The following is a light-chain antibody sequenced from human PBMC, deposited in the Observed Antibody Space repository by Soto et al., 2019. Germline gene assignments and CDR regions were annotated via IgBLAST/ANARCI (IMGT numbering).Light chain of an antibody. Sequence: DIPMTESPSALAGSVGDSVNITCRASQFISNWLAWYQQKPGKAPRLLIYDASSLASGVPSRFSCSGSGTDFTLTISSLQPDDFATYYCQQHNSYSWTFGQGTRLEIK. CDR2: DAS. CDR1: QFISNW. V-gene: IGKV1-5*01. J-gene: IGKJ5*01. CDR3: QQHNSYSWT.